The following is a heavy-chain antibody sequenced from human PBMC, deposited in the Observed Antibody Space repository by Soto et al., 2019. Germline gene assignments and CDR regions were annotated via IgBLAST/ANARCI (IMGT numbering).Heavy chain of an antibody. Sequence: QVQLQESGPGLVKPSETLSLTCTVSGGSISSYYWSWIRQPPGKGLEWIGYIYYSGSTNYNPSLKSRVTISVDTSKNQFSLTLSSVTAADTAVYYCARVVYCGGDCPDAFDIWGQGTMVTVSS. CDR2: IYYSGST. J-gene: IGHJ3*02. D-gene: IGHD2-21*02. V-gene: IGHV4-59*01. CDR3: ARVVYCGGDCPDAFDI. CDR1: GGSISSYY.